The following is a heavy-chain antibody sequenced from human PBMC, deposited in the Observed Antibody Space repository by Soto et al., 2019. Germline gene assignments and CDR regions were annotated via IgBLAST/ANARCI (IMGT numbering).Heavy chain of an antibody. CDR1: GYTFRNYG. CDR2: ISAYNGDT. CDR3: ARDGRKFVPTSDNFDI. V-gene: IGHV1-18*01. J-gene: IGHJ3*02. Sequence: QVQLVQSGPELKKPGASVKVSCKASGYTFRNYGINWVRQAPGQGLEWMGWISAYNGDTNYAPKFQGRVTMATDTPTSTAYMELRSLNSDDTAVYYSARDGRKFVPTSDNFDIWGQGTTVTVSS. D-gene: IGHD6-6*01.